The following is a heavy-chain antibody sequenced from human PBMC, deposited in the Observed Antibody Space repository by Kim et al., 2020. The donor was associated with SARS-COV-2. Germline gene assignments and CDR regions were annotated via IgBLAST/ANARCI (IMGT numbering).Heavy chain of an antibody. V-gene: IGHV4-4*07. J-gene: IGHJ3*02. CDR3: ARGPDSSSWYGNAFDI. Sequence: SRKSRVTMSVDTSKNQFSLKLSSVTAADTAVYYCARGPDSSSWYGNAFDIWGQGTMVTVSS. D-gene: IGHD6-13*01.